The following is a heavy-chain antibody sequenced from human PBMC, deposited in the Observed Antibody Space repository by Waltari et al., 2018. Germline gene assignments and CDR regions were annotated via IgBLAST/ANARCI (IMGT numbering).Heavy chain of an antibody. V-gene: IGHV3-33*05. CDR3: AREYSRICFHALDG. CDR2: IQYDGSIK. J-gene: IGHJ6*02. CDR1: AFTLGNSG. Sequence: VHVVESGGGVVQPGGSLRLYCAASAFTLGNSGLPWIPPAPGKGLEWVAVIQYDGSIKNYADSVKGRFTISRENSKNTLYLEMKSLRAEDTAVYYCAREYSRICFHALDGWGQGTAVTVSS. D-gene: IGHD6-13*01.